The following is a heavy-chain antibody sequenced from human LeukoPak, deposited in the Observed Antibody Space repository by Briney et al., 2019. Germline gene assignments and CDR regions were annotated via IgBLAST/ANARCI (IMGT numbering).Heavy chain of an antibody. Sequence: SGPALVKPTQTLTLTCTFSGFSLSTSGMCVSWIRQPPGKALEWLARIDWDDDKYYSTSLKTRLTISKDTSKNQVVLTMTNMDPVDTATYYCARASYYYDSSGQAGDFDYWGQGTPVTVSS. CDR3: ARASYYYDSSGQAGDFDY. CDR1: GFSLSTSGMC. V-gene: IGHV2-70*11. CDR2: IDWDDDK. D-gene: IGHD3-22*01. J-gene: IGHJ4*02.